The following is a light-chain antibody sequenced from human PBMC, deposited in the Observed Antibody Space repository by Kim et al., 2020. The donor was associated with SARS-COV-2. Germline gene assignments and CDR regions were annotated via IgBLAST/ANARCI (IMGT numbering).Light chain of an antibody. V-gene: IGLV10-54*04. CDR3: SAWDSSLSAWV. Sequence: RQPATLTCTGNSNNVGYQGSVWLQQHQGHPPKLLSYRNNNRPSGISERFSASRSGNTASLTITGLQPEDEADYYCSAWDSSLSAWVFGGGTKVTVL. CDR1: SNNVGYQG. CDR2: RNN. J-gene: IGLJ3*02.